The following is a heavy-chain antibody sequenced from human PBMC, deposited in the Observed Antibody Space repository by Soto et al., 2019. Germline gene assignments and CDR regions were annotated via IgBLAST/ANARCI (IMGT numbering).Heavy chain of an antibody. Sequence: GASVKVSCKASGYTFTGYYMHWVRQAPGQGLEWMGWINPNSGGTNYAQKFQGWVTMTRDTSISTAYMELSRLRSDDTAVYYCARDGEAARPIETYYYYGMDVWGQGTTVTVSS. D-gene: IGHD6-6*01. CDR1: GYTFTGYY. CDR2: INPNSGGT. CDR3: ARDGEAARPIETYYYYGMDV. V-gene: IGHV1-2*04. J-gene: IGHJ6*02.